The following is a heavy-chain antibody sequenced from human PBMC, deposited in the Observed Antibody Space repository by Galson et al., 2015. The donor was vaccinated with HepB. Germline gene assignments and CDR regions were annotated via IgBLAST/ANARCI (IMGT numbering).Heavy chain of an antibody. CDR2: INDGDGAT. CDR3: AEGGRSGGWFDY. Sequence: SLRLSCAASGFTVSSNYMIWVRQAPGKGLEWVSSINDGDGATYYADSVKGRFTISRDNSKNTLYLQMSSLGVEDTAVYYCAEGGRSGGWFDYWGQGTLVTVSS. D-gene: IGHD2-15*01. CDR1: GFTVSSNY. V-gene: IGHV3-23*01. J-gene: IGHJ4*02.